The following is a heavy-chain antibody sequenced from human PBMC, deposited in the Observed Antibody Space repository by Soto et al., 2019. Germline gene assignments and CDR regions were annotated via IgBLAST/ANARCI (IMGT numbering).Heavy chain of an antibody. CDR2: ISSSSSYI. D-gene: IGHD3-10*01. CDR3: ARDREIGATVTTYYDA. CDR1: GFTSGPYS. V-gene: IGHV3-21*06. J-gene: IGHJ5*02. Sequence: PGGSLRLSCAASGFTSGPYSMNWVRQVPGKGLEWLASISSSSSYIFYADSVNGRFTVSRDNAKSSLFLHLNSLRADDTAVYFCARDREIGATVTTYYDAWGQGALVTVSS.